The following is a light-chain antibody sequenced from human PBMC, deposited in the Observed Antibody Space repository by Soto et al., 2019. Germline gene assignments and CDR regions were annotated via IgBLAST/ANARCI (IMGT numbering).Light chain of an antibody. CDR2: DVS. CDR3: SSYTSCSPSYV. V-gene: IGLV2-14*01. J-gene: IGLJ1*01. Sequence: QSVLTQPASVSGSPGQSITISCTGTSSDVGGYNYVSWYQQHPGEAPKLMIYDVSNRPSGVSNRFSGSKSGNTASLTISGLQAEDEADYYCSSYTSCSPSYVFGTGTKVTVL. CDR1: SSDVGGYNY.